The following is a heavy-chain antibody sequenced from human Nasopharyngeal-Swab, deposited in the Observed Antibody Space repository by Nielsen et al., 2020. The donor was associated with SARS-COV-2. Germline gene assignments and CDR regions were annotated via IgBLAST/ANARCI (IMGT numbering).Heavy chain of an antibody. CDR3: ARDSENDGWFPYS. V-gene: IGHV3-30-3*01. J-gene: IGHJ4*02. Sequence: GGSLRLSCAASGFTFNNYALQWVRQAPGKGLEWVAMTSYDGSITYYTDSVKGRFTISRDNYKKTLSLQMNSLRIEDTAVYYCARDSENDGWFPYSWGQGTLVTVSS. CDR1: GFTFNNYA. D-gene: IGHD6-19*01. CDR2: TSYDGSIT.